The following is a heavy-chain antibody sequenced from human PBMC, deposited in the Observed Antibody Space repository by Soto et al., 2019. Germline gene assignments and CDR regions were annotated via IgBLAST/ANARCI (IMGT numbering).Heavy chain of an antibody. D-gene: IGHD3-22*01. CDR3: ARGYYCDSSGYYFDY. CDR2: IGTAGDT. V-gene: IGHV3-13*01. CDR1: GFTFSNYD. Sequence: GGSLRRSCAASGFTFSNYDMHWVRQSTGKGLESFSAIGTAGDTYYPCTVKGRFTIARENAKNSLYLQINSLRAGDTAVYYCARGYYCDSSGYYFDYWGQGTLVTVSS. J-gene: IGHJ4*02.